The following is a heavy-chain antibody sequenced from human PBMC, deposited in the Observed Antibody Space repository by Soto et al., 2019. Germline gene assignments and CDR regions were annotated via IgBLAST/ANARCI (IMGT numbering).Heavy chain of an antibody. CDR3: ARAGDYGDYGGTVAFDI. V-gene: IGHV1-8*01. D-gene: IGHD4-17*01. J-gene: IGHJ3*02. CDR2: MNPNSGNT. Sequence: QVQLVQSGAEVKKPGASVKVSCKASGYTFTSYDINWVRQATGQGLEWMGWMNPNSGNTGYAQKFQGRGTMTRNTSISTAYMELSSLRSEDTAVYYCARAGDYGDYGGTVAFDIWGQGTMVTVSS. CDR1: GYTFTSYD.